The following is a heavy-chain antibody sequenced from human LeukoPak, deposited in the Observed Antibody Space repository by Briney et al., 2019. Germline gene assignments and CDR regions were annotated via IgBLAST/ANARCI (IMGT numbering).Heavy chain of an antibody. V-gene: IGHV1-69*02. CDR3: ARGVPSSSSDWFDP. CDR1: GGTFSSYT. J-gene: IGHJ5*02. Sequence: GASVKVSCRASGGTFSSYTISWARQAPGQGLEWMGRIIPILGIANYAQKFQGRVTITADKSTSTAYMELSSLRSEDTAVYYCARGVPSSSSDWFDPWGQGTLVTVSS. D-gene: IGHD6-6*01. CDR2: IIPILGIA.